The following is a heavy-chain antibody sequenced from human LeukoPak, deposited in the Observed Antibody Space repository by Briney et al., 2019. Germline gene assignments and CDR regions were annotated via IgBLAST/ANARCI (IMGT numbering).Heavy chain of an antibody. Sequence: PGGSLRLFCAASGFTFSSYAMSWVRQAPGKGLEWVSAISGSGGSTYYADSVKGRFTISRDNSKNTLYLQMNSLRAEDTAVYYCAKKYYDFWSGLDYWGQGTLVTVSS. CDR2: ISGSGGST. CDR3: AKKYYDFWSGLDY. V-gene: IGHV3-23*01. J-gene: IGHJ4*02. CDR1: GFTFSSYA. D-gene: IGHD3-3*01.